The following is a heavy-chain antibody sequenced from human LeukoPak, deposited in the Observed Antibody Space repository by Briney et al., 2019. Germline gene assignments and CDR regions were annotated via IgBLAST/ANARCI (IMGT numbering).Heavy chain of an antibody. D-gene: IGHD6-19*01. CDR3: AREIRYSSGWYPPDDY. CDR2: INHSGST. V-gene: IGHV4-34*01. Sequence: SETLSLTCAVYGGSFSGYYWSWIRQPPGKGLEWIGEINHSGSTYYNPSLKGRVTISVDTSKNQFSLILSSVTAADTAVYYCAREIRYSSGWYPPDDYWGQGTLVTVSS. J-gene: IGHJ4*02. CDR1: GGSFSGYY.